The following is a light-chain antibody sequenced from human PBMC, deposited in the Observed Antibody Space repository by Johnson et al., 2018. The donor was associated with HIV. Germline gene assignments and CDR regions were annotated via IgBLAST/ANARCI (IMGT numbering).Light chain of an antibody. CDR1: SSNIGTNY. CDR3: GTWDTSLSAYV. CDR2: ENN. V-gene: IGLV1-51*02. Sequence: QPVLTQPPSVSAAPGQKVTISCSGSSSNIGTNYVSWYQQLPGTAPKLLMFENNQRPSGIPDRFSGSKSGTSATLGITGLQPGDEADYYCGTWDTSLSAYVFGTGTKVTVL. J-gene: IGLJ1*01.